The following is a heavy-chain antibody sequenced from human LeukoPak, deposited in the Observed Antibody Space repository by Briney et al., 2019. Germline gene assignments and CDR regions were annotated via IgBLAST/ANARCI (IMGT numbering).Heavy chain of an antibody. CDR3: ARDGGGIADY. V-gene: IGHV4-34*01. D-gene: IGHD6-13*01. Sequence: PSETLSLTCAVYGGSFSGYYWSWIRQPPGKGLEWIGEINHSGSTNYNPSLKSRVTISVDTSKNQFSLKLSSVTAADTAVYYCARDGGGIADYWGQGTLVTVSS. CDR1: GGSFSGYY. CDR2: INHSGST. J-gene: IGHJ4*02.